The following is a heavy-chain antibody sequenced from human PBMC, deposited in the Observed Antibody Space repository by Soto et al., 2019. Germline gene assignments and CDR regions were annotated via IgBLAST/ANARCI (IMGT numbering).Heavy chain of an antibody. Sequence: PGESLKISCKGSGYSFTSYWIGWVRQMPGEGLEWMGIIYPGDSDTRYSPSFQGQVTISADKSITTAYLQWSSLKASDTAMYYCASRQYSSDYYRDYWGQGTLVTVSS. CDR1: GYSFTSYW. CDR3: ASRQYSSDYYRDY. J-gene: IGHJ4*02. V-gene: IGHV5-51*01. D-gene: IGHD6-19*01. CDR2: IYPGDSDT.